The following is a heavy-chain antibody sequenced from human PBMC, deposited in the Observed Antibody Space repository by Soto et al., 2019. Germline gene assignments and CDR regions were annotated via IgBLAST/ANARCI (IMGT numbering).Heavy chain of an antibody. CDR2: ISGDGVTT. D-gene: IGHD3-9*01. J-gene: IGHJ4*02. CDR3: AREYYGLLTGYYTVY. CDR1: GFPFSSYW. Sequence: EVQLVESGGDLVQRGGSLRLSCAASGFPFSSYWMHWVRHTPGKGLDWVARISGDGVTTYYADSATGRFTVSRDNAKNTLSLQLSGLRAEDTAVYYCAREYYGLLTGYYTVYWGQGTLVSFSS. V-gene: IGHV3-74*01.